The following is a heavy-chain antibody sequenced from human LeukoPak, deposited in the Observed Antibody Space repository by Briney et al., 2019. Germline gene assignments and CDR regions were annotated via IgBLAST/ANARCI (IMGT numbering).Heavy chain of an antibody. D-gene: IGHD2-2*03. Sequence: PGGPLRLSCAASGFTFSSYAMSWVRQAPGKGLEWVSAVSDSGGSTYYADSVKGRFTISRDNSKNTLYLQMNSLRAEDTAVYYCARVDDLDAFDMWGQGTMVTVSS. CDR3: ARVDDLDAFDM. CDR2: VSDSGGST. J-gene: IGHJ3*02. CDR1: GFTFSSYA. V-gene: IGHV3-23*01.